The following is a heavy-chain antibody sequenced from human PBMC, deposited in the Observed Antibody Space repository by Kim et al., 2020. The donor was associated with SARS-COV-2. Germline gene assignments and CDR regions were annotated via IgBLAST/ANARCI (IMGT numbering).Heavy chain of an antibody. CDR2: MNPNSGNT. V-gene: IGHV1-8*01. D-gene: IGHD3-9*01. J-gene: IGHJ4*02. CDR1: GYTFTSYD. Sequence: ASVKVSCKASGYTFTSYDINWVRQATGQGLEWMGWMNPNSGNTGYAQKFQGRVTMTRNTSISTAYMELSSLRSEDTAVYYCARGTLNYDILTGYYGIDYWGQGTLVTVSS. CDR3: ARGTLNYDILTGYYGIDY.